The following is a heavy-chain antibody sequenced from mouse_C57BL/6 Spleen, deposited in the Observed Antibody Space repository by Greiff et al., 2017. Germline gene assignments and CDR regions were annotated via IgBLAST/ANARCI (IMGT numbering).Heavy chain of an antibody. CDR3: TRGNGALMDY. V-gene: IGHV1-15*01. CDR1: GYTFTDYE. CDR2: IDPETGGT. J-gene: IGHJ4*01. Sequence: QVQLQQSGAELVRPGASVTLSCKASGYTFTDYEMHWVKQTPVHGLEWIGAIDPETGGTAYNQKFKGKAILTADKSSSTAYMELRSLTSEDSAVYYCTRGNGALMDYWGQGTSVTVSS.